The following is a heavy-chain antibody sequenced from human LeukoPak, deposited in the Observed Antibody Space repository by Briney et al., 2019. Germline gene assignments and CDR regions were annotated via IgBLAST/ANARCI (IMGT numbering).Heavy chain of an antibody. J-gene: IGHJ4*02. D-gene: IGHD3-10*01. V-gene: IGHV3-53*01. CDR2: IYGGDNT. CDR1: GFTFSDYY. CDR3: ARELVYGSGSYSDY. Sequence: GGSLRLSCAASGFTFSDYYMSWIRQPPGKGLEWVSVIYGGDNTYYADSVKGRFIISRDNSENTLYLQMNSLRAEDTAVYYCARELVYGSGSYSDYWGQGTLVTVSS.